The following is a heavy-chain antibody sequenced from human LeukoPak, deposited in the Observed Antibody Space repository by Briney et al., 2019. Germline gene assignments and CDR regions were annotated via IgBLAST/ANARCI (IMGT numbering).Heavy chain of an antibody. D-gene: IGHD4-23*01. CDR2: ISAYNGNT. CDR1: GYTFTSYG. Sequence: ASVKVSCKASGYTFTSYGISWVRQAPGQGLEWMGWISAYNGNTNYAQKLQGRVTMTRDMSTSTVYMELSSLRSEDTAVYYCARPRDGGNSDDAFDIWGQGTMVTVSS. CDR3: ARPRDGGNSDDAFDI. V-gene: IGHV1-18*01. J-gene: IGHJ3*02.